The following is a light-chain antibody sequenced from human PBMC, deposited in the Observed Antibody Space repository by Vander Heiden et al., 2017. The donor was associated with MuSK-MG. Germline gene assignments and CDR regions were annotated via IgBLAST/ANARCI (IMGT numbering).Light chain of an antibody. CDR2: QDS. CDR1: KLGDKY. CDR3: QAWDSSTAMV. J-gene: IGLJ2*01. Sequence: SYELPQPPSVSVSPGQTASITCSGDKLGDKYACWYQQKPGQSPVLVSYQDSKRPSGIPERFSGSNSGNTATLTISGTQAMDEADYYCQAWDSSTAMVFGGGTKLTVL. V-gene: IGLV3-1*01.